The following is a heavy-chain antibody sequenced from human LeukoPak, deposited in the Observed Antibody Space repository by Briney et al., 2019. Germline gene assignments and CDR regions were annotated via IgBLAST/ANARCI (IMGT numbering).Heavy chain of an antibody. J-gene: IGHJ4*02. Sequence: SGGSLRLSCAASGFTFSSYGMHGVRQAPGKGLEWVAVISYDGSNKYYADSVKGRFTISRDNSKNTLYLQMNSLRAEDTAVYYCAKEGDYGDYVLPPHFDYWGQGTLVTVSS. CDR1: GFTFSSYG. D-gene: IGHD4-17*01. V-gene: IGHV3-30*18. CDR2: ISYDGSNK. CDR3: AKEGDYGDYVLPPHFDY.